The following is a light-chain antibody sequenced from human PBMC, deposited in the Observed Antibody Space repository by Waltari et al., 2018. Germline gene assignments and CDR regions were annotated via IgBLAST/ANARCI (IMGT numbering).Light chain of an antibody. CDR3: LQYNSYSWT. CDR2: KAS. CDR1: QTISNW. J-gene: IGKJ1*01. Sequence: DIQMTQSPSTLSASVGDRVTITCRASQTISNWLAWCQQKPGKAPKLLIYKASGLESGVPSRFSGSGSGTDFTLTISSLQPEDVGTYYCLQYNSYSWTFGHGSK. V-gene: IGKV1-5*03.